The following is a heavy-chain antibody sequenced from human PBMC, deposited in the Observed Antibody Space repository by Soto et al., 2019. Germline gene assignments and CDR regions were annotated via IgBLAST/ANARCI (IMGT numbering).Heavy chain of an antibody. CDR3: ARNRRTIFGVVHGFDY. D-gene: IGHD3-3*01. CDR1: GFTFSNYW. J-gene: IGHJ4*02. Sequence: GGSLRLSCAASGFTFSNYWMNWVRQLPGKGLVWVSRLSPDGTTTDYADSVKGRFTVSRDNAKSTMYLQMNSLRAEDTAVYYCARNRRTIFGVVHGFDYWGQGTLDTVSS. V-gene: IGHV3-74*01. CDR2: LSPDGTTT.